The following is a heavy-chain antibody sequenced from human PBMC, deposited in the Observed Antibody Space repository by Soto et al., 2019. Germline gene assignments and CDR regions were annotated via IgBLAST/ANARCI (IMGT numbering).Heavy chain of an antibody. V-gene: IGHV3-74*01. Sequence: GGSLRLSCAASGFTFSSYWMHWVRQAPGKGLVWVSRINSDGITTNYADSVKGRFTISRDNAKNTLYLRMSSLSAEDTAVYYCASHPGYSSGWYNYWGQGTLVTVSS. J-gene: IGHJ4*02. CDR1: GFTFSSYW. CDR2: INSDGITT. D-gene: IGHD6-19*01. CDR3: ASHPGYSSGWYNY.